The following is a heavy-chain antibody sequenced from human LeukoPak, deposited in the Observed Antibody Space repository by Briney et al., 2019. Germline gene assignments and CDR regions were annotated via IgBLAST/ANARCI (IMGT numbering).Heavy chain of an antibody. V-gene: IGHV3-48*03. D-gene: IGHD3-3*02. J-gene: IGHJ6*02. Sequence: GGSLRLSCAASGFTFSSYEMNWVRQAPGKGLEWVSYISRSGSTIYYADSVKGRFTVSRENAKNSLYLQMNSLIAEDTAICYCAFSRESPSVAYGMDVWGQGTTVTVSS. CDR1: GFTFSSYE. CDR2: ISRSGSTI. CDR3: AFSRESPSVAYGMDV.